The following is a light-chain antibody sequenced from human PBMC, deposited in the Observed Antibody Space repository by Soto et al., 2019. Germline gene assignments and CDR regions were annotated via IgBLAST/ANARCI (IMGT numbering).Light chain of an antibody. CDR1: SSNIGTNY. J-gene: IGLJ2*01. Sequence: QSVLTQPPSASGTPGQGVTISCSGSSSNIGTNYVYWYLQLPGTAPKLLIYRNNQRPSGVPDRFSGSKSGTSASLAISGLRSEDEADYYCAAWDDSLSGVVFGGGTKLTVL. CDR3: AAWDDSLSGVV. V-gene: IGLV1-47*01. CDR2: RNN.